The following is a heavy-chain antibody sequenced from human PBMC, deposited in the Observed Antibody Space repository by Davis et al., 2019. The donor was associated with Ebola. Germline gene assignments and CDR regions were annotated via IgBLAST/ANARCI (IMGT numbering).Heavy chain of an antibody. CDR3: ANLGRGMDV. Sequence: PSETLSLTCAVYGGSFSGYYWSWIRQPPGKGLELIGSIYYSGSTYYNPSLKSRVTISVDTSKNQFALKLSSVTAADTAVYYCANLGRGMDVWGKGTTITVSS. CDR1: GGSFSGYY. J-gene: IGHJ6*04. CDR2: IYYSGST. D-gene: IGHD7-27*01. V-gene: IGHV4-34*09.